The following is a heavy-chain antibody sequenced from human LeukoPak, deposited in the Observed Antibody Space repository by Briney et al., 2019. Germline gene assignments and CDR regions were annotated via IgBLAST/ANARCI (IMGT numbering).Heavy chain of an antibody. CDR1: GFTLSNYA. CDR2: ISEFSERT. CDR3: AKEEWGFGEFPLFMDV. V-gene: IGHV3-23*01. D-gene: IGHD3-10*01. J-gene: IGHJ6*03. Sequence: PGGSLRLSCAAAGFTLSNYAMTWARQAPGKGLDYVSGISEFSERTYYADSVKGRFTISRDNSKNTMYLQMNSLRAEDTAVYYCAKEEWGFGEFPLFMDVWGKGTTVTISS.